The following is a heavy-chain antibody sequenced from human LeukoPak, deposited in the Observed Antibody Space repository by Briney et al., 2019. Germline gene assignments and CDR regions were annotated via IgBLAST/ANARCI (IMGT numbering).Heavy chain of an antibody. V-gene: IGHV1-18*01. J-gene: IGHJ4*02. D-gene: IGHD3-22*01. CDR3: ARETYYYDSSGYLLTDY. CDR2: ISAYDGNT. Sequence: ASVKVSCKASGYTFTSYGISWVRQAPGQGLEWMGWISAYDGNTNYAQKLQGRVTMTTDTSTSTAYMELRSLRSDDTAVYYCARETYYYDSSGYLLTDYWGQGTLVTVSS. CDR1: GYTFTSYG.